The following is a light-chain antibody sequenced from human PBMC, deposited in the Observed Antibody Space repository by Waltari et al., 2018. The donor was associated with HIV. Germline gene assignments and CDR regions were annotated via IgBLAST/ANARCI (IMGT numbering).Light chain of an antibody. CDR3: ASYGDTNRVL. CDR1: SSDVGGYEY. CDR2: EVN. J-gene: IGLJ6*01. V-gene: IGLV2-8*01. Sequence: QSALTQPPSASGSLGQSVTISCTGPSSDVGGYEYVSWYHHHPDKAPKLIIYEVNKRPSGVPDRFSGSKSDNTASLTVAGLQDDDEAHYYCASYGDTNRVLFGGGTRVTVL.